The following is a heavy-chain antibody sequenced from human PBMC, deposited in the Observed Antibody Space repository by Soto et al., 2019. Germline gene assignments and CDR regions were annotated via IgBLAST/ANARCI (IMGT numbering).Heavy chain of an antibody. J-gene: IGHJ3*02. CDR3: ARDRCIVGARPNDDFDI. CDR2: IKQDGSEK. V-gene: IGHV3-7*01. Sequence: GGSLRLSCAASGFTFSSYWMSWVRQAPGKGLEWVANIKQDGSEKYYVDSVKGRFTISRDNAKNSLYLQMNSLRAEDTAVYYCARDRCIVGARPNDDFDIWGQGTMVTVSS. D-gene: IGHD1-26*01. CDR1: GFTFSSYW.